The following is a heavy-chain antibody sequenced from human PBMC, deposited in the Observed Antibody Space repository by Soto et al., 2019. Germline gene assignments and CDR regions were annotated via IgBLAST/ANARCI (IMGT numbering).Heavy chain of an antibody. CDR3: ARDQRVPAYYDFWSGYYTGQGRGWFDP. V-gene: IGHV1-46*01. J-gene: IGHJ5*02. CDR2: INPSGGST. CDR1: GYTFTSYY. D-gene: IGHD3-3*01. Sequence: ASVKVSCKASGYTFTSYYMHWVRQAPGQGLEWMGIINPSGGSTSYAQKFQGRVTMTRDTSTSTVYMELSSLRSEDTAVYYCARDQRVPAYYDFWSGYYTGQGRGWFDPWGQGTPVTVSS.